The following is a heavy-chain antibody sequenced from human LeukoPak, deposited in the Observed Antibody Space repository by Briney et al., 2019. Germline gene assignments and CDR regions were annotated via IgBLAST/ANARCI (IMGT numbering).Heavy chain of an antibody. V-gene: IGHV3-53*01. Sequence: GGSLRLSCAASGFPVSSNYMSWVREAPGKGLEWVSVIYSGGSTYYADSVKGRFTISRDNSKNTLYLQMNSLRAEDTAVYYCAREHDYKLDYWGQGTLVTVSS. CDR2: IYSGGST. J-gene: IGHJ4*02. CDR1: GFPVSSNY. D-gene: IGHD4-11*01. CDR3: AREHDYKLDY.